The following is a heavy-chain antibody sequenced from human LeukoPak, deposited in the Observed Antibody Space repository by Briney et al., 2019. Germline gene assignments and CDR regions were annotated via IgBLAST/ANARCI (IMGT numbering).Heavy chain of an antibody. D-gene: IGHD3-22*01. V-gene: IGHV7-4-1*02. CDR1: GYTFTSYA. Sequence: ASVTVSCKASGYTFTSYAMNWVRQAPGQGLEWMGWINTNTGNPTYAQGLTGRFVFSLDTSVSTAYMQISSLKAEDTAVYYCARERYYDSSGYYSGPFLGLRLSYTNWFDPWGQGTLVTVSS. CDR3: ARERYYDSSGYYSGPFLGLRLSYTNWFDP. J-gene: IGHJ5*02. CDR2: INTNTGNP.